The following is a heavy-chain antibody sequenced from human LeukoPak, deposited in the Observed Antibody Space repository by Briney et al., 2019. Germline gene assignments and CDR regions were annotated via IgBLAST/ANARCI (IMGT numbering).Heavy chain of an antibody. CDR3: ARDGDPYGSGSFEG. CDR1: GFTFGSDA. V-gene: IGHV3-48*04. D-gene: IGHD1-26*01. J-gene: IGHJ4*02. CDR2: ISSRSTTI. Sequence: GGSLRLSCVASGFTFGSDAMNWVRQTPGKGLEWISHISSRSTTIFYADSVKGRFTISRDNAKNSLYLQMNSLRAEDTALYYCARDGDPYGSGSFEGWGQGTLVTVSS.